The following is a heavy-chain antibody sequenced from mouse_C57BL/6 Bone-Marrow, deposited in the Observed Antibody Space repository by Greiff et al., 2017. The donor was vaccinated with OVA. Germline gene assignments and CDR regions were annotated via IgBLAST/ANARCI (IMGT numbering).Heavy chain of an antibody. CDR3: ATTVVGDWYFDV. CDR2: ISSGSSTI. J-gene: IGHJ1*03. Sequence: EVQRVESGGGLVKPGGSLKLSCAASGFTFSDYGMHWVRQAPEKGLEWVAYISSGSSTIYYADTVKSRFTISRDNAKNTLFLQMTSLRSEDTAMYYCATTVVGDWYFDVWGTGTTVTVSS. CDR1: GFTFSDYG. V-gene: IGHV5-17*01. D-gene: IGHD1-1*01.